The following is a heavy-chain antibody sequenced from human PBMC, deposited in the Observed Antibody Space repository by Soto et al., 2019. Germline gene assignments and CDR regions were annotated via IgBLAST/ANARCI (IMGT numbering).Heavy chain of an antibody. V-gene: IGHV4-30-2*01. Sequence: QVQLRESGSGLVKPSQTLSLTCSVSGASVTRDGNCWTWIRQPPGKGLEFVASIYHGGSTFYNPSLRSRVTISLDRSKNQFALKLTSVTAADTAAYDCDREVDGYRQFDDWGQGTLVTVSS. CDR2: IYHGGST. D-gene: IGHD5-12*01. CDR1: GASVTRDGNC. J-gene: IGHJ4*02. CDR3: DREVDGYRQFDD.